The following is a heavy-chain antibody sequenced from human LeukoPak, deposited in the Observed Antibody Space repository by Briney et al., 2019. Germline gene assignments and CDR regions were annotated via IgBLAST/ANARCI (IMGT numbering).Heavy chain of an antibody. CDR2: IYYSGST. V-gene: IGHV4-59*01. D-gene: IGHD2-2*01. Sequence: PSETLSLTCTVSGGSISNYYWSWIRQPPGKGLEWIGYIYYSGSTKYNPSLKSRVTISVDTSKNQFSLELSSVTAADTAAYYCARARYCISTSCYFDYWGQGTLVTASS. CDR3: ARARYCISTSCYFDY. J-gene: IGHJ4*02. CDR1: GGSISNYY.